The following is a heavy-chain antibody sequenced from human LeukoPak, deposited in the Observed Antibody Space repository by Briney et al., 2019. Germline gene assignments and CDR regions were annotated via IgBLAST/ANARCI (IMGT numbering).Heavy chain of an antibody. Sequence: KTSETLSLTCAVYGGSFSGYYWSWIRQPPGKGLEWIGEINHSGSTNYNPSLKSRVTISVDTSKNQFSLKLSSVTAADTAVYYCARGRSRPYAMAVAGTVYFDYWGQGTLVTVSS. V-gene: IGHV4-34*01. CDR2: INHSGST. J-gene: IGHJ4*02. CDR3: ARGRSRPYAMAVAGTVYFDY. CDR1: GGSFSGYY. D-gene: IGHD6-19*01.